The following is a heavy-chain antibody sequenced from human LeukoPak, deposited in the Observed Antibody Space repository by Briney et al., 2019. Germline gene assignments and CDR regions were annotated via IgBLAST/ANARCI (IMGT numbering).Heavy chain of an antibody. Sequence: PTGGSLRLSCAASGFTFTSYAMNWVRQAPGKGPEWVSHISSGGNTKYYADSVRGRFTMSRDNVKNLLYLQMNSLRDEDTAVYYCARDTVNGPFVISLDLWGQGALVTVSS. CDR1: GFTFTSYA. V-gene: IGHV3-48*02. CDR2: ISSGGNTK. D-gene: IGHD2-8*01. CDR3: ARDTVNGPFVISLDL. J-gene: IGHJ5*02.